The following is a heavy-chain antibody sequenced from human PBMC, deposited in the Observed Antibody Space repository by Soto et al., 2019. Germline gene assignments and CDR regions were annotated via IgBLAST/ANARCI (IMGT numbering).Heavy chain of an antibody. D-gene: IGHD3-10*01. Sequence: GGSLRLSCAASGFTFSSYAMSWVRQAPGKGLEWVSAISGSGGSTYYADSVKGRFTISRDNSKNTLYLQMNSLRDEDGECPVTNHVGNSKNREDVQMNSSRAEDTAVYYCAKDLAPFTMVRGVIMHDSTISPSFDYWGQGTLVTVSS. CDR3: NHVGNSKNREDVQMNSSRAEDTAVYYCAKDLAPFTMVRGVIMHDSTISPSFDY. V-gene: IGHV3-23*01. J-gene: IGHJ4*02. CDR2: ISGSGGST. CDR1: GFTFSSYA.